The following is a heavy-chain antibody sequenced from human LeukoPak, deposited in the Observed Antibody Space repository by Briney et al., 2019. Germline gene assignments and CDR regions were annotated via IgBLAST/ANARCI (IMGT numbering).Heavy chain of an antibody. CDR1: GYTFTSYY. J-gene: IGHJ4*02. CDR2: INPSGGST. Sequence: ASVKVSCKASGYTFTSYYMHWVRQAPGQGLEWMGIINPSGGSTSYARKFQGRVTMTRDMSTSTVYMELSSLRSEDTAVYYCARDPSGMRFDYWGQGTLVTVSS. V-gene: IGHV1-46*01. D-gene: IGHD1-26*01. CDR3: ARDPSGMRFDY.